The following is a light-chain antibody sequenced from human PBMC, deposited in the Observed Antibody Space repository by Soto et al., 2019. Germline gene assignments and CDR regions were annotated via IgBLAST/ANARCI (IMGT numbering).Light chain of an antibody. CDR2: DVS. CDR1: DSDVGTYDY. V-gene: IGLV2-11*01. J-gene: IGLJ2*01. CDR3: SSYTTRNTFI. Sequence: QSALTQPRSVSGSPGQSITISCTGTDSDVGTYDYVSWYQQHPGKAPKLMIYDVSKRPSGVPDRFSGSKSGNTASLTISGLQAEDEADYYCSSYTTRNTFIFGGGTKLTVL.